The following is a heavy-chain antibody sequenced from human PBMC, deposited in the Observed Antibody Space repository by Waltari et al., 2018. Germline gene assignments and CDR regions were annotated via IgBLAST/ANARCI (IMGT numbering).Heavy chain of an antibody. V-gene: IGHV4-38-2*01. J-gene: IGHJ4*02. CDR3: TGYSSSWYSGFDY. D-gene: IGHD6-13*01. CDR1: GYSISSGYY. CDR2: IYHRGST. Sequence: QVQLQESGPGLVKPSETLSLTCAVSGYSISSGYYWGWIRQPPGKGLEWIGSIYHRGSTYYNPSLKSRVTISVDTSKNQFSLKLSSVTAADTAVYYCTGYSSSWYSGFDYWGQGTLVTVSS.